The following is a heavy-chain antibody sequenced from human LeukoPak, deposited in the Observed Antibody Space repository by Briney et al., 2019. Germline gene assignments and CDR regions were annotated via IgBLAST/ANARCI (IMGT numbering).Heavy chain of an antibody. V-gene: IGHV3-66*01. D-gene: IGHD3-22*01. CDR2: IYSGGST. J-gene: IGHJ4*02. CDR1: GFTVSSNY. Sequence: GGSLRLPCAASGFTVSSNYMSWVRQAPGKGLEWVSVIYSGGSTYYADSVKGRFTISRDNSKNTLYLQMNSLRAEDAAVYYCAKDLYYYDSSGYSFDLDYWGQGTLVTVSS. CDR3: AKDLYYYDSSGYSFDLDY.